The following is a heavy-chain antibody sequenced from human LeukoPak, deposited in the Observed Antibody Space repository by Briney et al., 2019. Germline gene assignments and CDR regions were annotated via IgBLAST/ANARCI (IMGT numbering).Heavy chain of an antibody. V-gene: IGHV3-30-3*01. CDR3: ARLLAYCGGDCYSGDDY. CDR1: GFTFSSYA. CDR2: ISYDGSNK. J-gene: IGHJ4*02. Sequence: GGSLRLSCAASGFTFSSYAMHWVRQAPGKGLEWVAVISYDGSNKYYADSVQGRFTISRDNSKNTLYLQMNSLRAEDTAVYYCARLLAYCGGDCYSGDDYWGQGTLVTVSS. D-gene: IGHD2-21*02.